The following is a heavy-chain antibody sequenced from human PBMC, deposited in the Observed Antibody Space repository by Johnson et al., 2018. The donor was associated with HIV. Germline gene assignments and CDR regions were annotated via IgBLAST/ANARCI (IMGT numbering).Heavy chain of an antibody. CDR2: ISYDGSNK. CDR3: ASIYSYGLRAACDV. D-gene: IGHD5-18*01. CDR1: GFTFSSYA. J-gene: IGHJ3*01. V-gene: IGHV3-30-3*01. Sequence: QVQLVESGGGVVQAGRSLRLSCAASGFTFSSYAMHWVRQAPGKGLEWVAIISYDGSNKYYADSVKGRFTISRDNSKNTLYLQMNSLRAEDTAVYYCASIYSYGLRAACDVWGRGAMVIVSS.